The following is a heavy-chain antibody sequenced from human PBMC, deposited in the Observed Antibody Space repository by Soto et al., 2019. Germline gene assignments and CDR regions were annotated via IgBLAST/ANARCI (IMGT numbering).Heavy chain of an antibody. CDR3: AAGYSSSWYYYYYYGMDV. V-gene: IGHV1-2*02. CDR1: GYTFTGYY. D-gene: IGHD6-13*01. CDR2: INPNSGGT. Sequence: ASVKVSCKASGYTFTGYYMHWVRQAPGQGLEWMGWINPNSGGTNYAQKFQGRVTMTRDTSISTAYMELSRLRSDDTAVYYCAAGYSSSWYYYYYYGMDVWGQGTTVTVS. J-gene: IGHJ6*02.